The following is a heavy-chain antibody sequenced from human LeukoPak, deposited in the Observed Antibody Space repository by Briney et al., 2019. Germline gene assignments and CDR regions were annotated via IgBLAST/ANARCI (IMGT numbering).Heavy chain of an antibody. CDR1: GYTFTSYD. V-gene: IGHV1-8*01. J-gene: IGHJ4*02. Sequence: ASVKVSCKASGYTFTSYDINWVRQATGQGLEWMGWMNPNSGNTGYAQKFQGRVTMTRNTSISTAYMELSSLRSEDTAVYYCARAPRYCSGGSCYSREDYWGQGTLVTVSS. D-gene: IGHD2-15*01. CDR2: MNPNSGNT. CDR3: ARAPRYCSGGSCYSREDY.